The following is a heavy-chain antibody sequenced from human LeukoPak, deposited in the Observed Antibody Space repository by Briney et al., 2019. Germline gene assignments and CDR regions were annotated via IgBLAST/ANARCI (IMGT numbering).Heavy chain of an antibody. D-gene: IGHD6-13*01. CDR2: ISGSGGTP. Sequence: GGSLRLSCAASGFTFSSYGMHWVRQAPGKGLEWVSGISGSGGTPYYADSVKGRFTISRDNSKNTLYLQMNSLRAEDTAVYYCISMSYSSSWDYWGQGTLVTVSS. V-gene: IGHV3-23*01. J-gene: IGHJ4*02. CDR1: GFTFSSYG. CDR3: ISMSYSSSWDY.